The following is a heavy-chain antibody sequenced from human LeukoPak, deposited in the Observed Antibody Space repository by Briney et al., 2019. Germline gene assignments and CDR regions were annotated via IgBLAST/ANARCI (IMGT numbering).Heavy chain of an antibody. J-gene: IGHJ3*02. CDR3: ERWYYYGSGSQAFDI. Sequence: GESLKISCKGSGYSFISYWIGWVRQMPGKGLEWMGIIYPGDSDTSYSPSFQGQVTISADKSISSAYLQWSSLKASDTAMYYCERWYYYGSGSQAFDIWGQGTVVTVSS. CDR2: IYPGDSDT. D-gene: IGHD3-10*01. CDR1: GYSFISYW. V-gene: IGHV5-51*01.